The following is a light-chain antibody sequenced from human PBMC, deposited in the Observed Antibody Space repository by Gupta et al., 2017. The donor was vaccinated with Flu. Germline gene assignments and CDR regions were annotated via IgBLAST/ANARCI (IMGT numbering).Light chain of an antibody. CDR3: QQVKSYRPT. J-gene: IGKJ2*01. V-gene: IGKV1-9*01. CDR2: VAS. Sequence: PSVLGASVGDRVTITGRASQGISKYLAWYQQKPGKAPNLLIYVASTLQSGVPSRFSGSESGREFTLTISSLQPEDFATYYCQQVKSYRPTFGQGTKLEIK. CDR1: QGISKY.